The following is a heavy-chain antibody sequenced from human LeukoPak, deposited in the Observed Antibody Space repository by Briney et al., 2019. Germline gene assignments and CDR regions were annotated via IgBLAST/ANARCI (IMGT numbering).Heavy chain of an antibody. V-gene: IGHV3-33*03. CDR3: ARYDTAMVLDY. CDR1: GFTFSNYG. CDR2: IWYDGSDK. Sequence: GGSLRLSCAASGFTFSNYGMHWVRQAPGKGLEWVAVIWYDGSDKYYADSVKGRFTISRDNAKNSLYLQMNSLRAEDTAVYYCARYDTAMVLDYWGQGTLVTVSS. D-gene: IGHD5-18*01. J-gene: IGHJ4*02.